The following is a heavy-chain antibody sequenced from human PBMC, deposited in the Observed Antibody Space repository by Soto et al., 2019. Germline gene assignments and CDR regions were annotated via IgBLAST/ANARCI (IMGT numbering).Heavy chain of an antibody. CDR3: AKSLQTYYYDSSGYCYVPQPNYGMDV. D-gene: IGHD3-22*01. CDR1: GFTFSSYG. Sequence: GGSLRLSCAASGFTFSSYGMHWVRQAPGKGLEWVAVISYDGSNKYYADSVKGRFTISRDNSKNTLYLQMNSLRAEDTAVYYCAKSLQTYYYDSSGYCYVPQPNYGMDVWGQGTTVTVSS. CDR2: ISYDGSNK. V-gene: IGHV3-30*18. J-gene: IGHJ6*02.